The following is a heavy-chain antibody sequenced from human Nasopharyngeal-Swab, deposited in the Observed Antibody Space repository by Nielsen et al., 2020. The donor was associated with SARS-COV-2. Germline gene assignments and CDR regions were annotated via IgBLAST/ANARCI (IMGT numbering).Heavy chain of an antibody. CDR2: IYSGGST. Sequence: GESLKIACAASGFTVSSNYMSWVRQAPGKGLEWVSVIYSGGSTYYADSVKGRFNISRDNSKNKMYLQMNSLRAEDTAVYYCARENYGSGSYSPSYYYYYGMDVWGQGTTVTVSS. D-gene: IGHD3-10*01. CDR3: ARENYGSGSYSPSYYYYYGMDV. V-gene: IGHV3-53*01. J-gene: IGHJ6*02. CDR1: GFTVSSNY.